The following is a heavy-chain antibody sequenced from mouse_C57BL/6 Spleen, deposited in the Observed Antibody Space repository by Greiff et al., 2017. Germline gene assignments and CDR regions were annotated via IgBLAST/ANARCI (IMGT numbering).Heavy chain of an antibody. V-gene: IGHV1-53*01. CDR3: AGRGNLDKYFDV. CDR1: GYTFTSYW. Sequence: QVQLQQSGTELVKPGASVKLSCKASGYTFTSYWMHWVKQRPGQGLEWIGNINPRNGGTNYNEKFKSKATLTVDKSSSTAYMQLSSLTSEDSAVYYCAGRGNLDKYFDVWGTGTTVTVSS. CDR2: INPRNGGT. J-gene: IGHJ1*03.